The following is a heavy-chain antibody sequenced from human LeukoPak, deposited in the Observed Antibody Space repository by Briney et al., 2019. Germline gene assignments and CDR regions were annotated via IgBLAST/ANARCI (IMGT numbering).Heavy chain of an antibody. Sequence: GSLRLSCAASGFMFSSYSMNWVRQAPGKGLEWVSCISTSSRNIFQADSVKGRFTISRDNAKNSLYLQMNSLRAEDTAVYYCAELGITMIGGVWGKGTTVTISS. V-gene: IGHV3-21*01. D-gene: IGHD3-10*02. CDR2: ISTSSRNI. J-gene: IGHJ6*04. CDR1: GFMFSSYS. CDR3: AELGITMIGGV.